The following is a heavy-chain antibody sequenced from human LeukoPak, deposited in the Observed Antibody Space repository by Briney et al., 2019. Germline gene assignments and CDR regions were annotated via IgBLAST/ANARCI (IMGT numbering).Heavy chain of an antibody. CDR1: GFTFDDYA. CDR3: ARARPYGSVRNWFDP. J-gene: IGHJ5*02. Sequence: GGSLRFSCAASGFTFDDYAMHWVRQAPGKGLEWVSGICWNSGSIGYADSVKGRFTISRDNAKNSLYLQMNGLRAEDTAVYYCARARPYGSVRNWFDPWGQGALVTVSS. D-gene: IGHD3-10*01. CDR2: ICWNSGSI. V-gene: IGHV3-9*01.